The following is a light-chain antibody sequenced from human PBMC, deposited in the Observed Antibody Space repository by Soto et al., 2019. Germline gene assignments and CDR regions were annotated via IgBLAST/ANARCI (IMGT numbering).Light chain of an antibody. CDR2: DAY. V-gene: IGKV3-11*01. CDR1: QSVSSY. J-gene: IGKJ1*01. CDR3: QQRSNWPPWT. Sequence: EIVLTQSPATLSLSPGERATLSCRASQSVSSYLAWYQQKPGQAPRLLIYDAYNRATGIPSRLSGSGSGTNFSLTISSLEPEDFAVYYCQQRSNWPPWTLGQGTKVEIK.